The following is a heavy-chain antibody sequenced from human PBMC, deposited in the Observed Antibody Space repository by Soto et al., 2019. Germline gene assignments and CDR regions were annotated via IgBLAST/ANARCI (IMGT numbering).Heavy chain of an antibody. J-gene: IGHJ6*03. V-gene: IGHV3-30*18. Sequence: GGSLRLSCAASGFTFSSYGMHWVRQAPGKGLEWVAVISYDGSNKYYADSVKGRFTISRDNSKNTLYLQMNSLRAEDTAVYYCAKNPLEELRRSYYYYYYMDVWGKGTTVTVSS. CDR3: AKNPLEELRRSYYYYYYMDV. CDR2: ISYDGSNK. CDR1: GFTFSSYG. D-gene: IGHD1-7*01.